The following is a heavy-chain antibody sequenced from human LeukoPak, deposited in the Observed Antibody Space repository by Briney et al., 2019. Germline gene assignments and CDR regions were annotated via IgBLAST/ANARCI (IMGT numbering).Heavy chain of an antibody. CDR2: INPSSGDS. Sequence: GASVKVSCKASGYSFTGYYIHWVRQAPGQGLECMGWINPSSGDSDFAQKFQGRVTMTRDTSISTAYMELSRLTFDDTAVYYCARDAYAGSGYYTFYVGYFDLWGRGTLVTVSS. D-gene: IGHD3-22*01. CDR1: GYSFTGYY. CDR3: ARDAYAGSGYYTFYVGYFDL. J-gene: IGHJ2*01. V-gene: IGHV1-2*02.